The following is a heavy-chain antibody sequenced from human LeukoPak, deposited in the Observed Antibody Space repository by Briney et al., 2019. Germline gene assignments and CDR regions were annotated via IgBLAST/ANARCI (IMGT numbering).Heavy chain of an antibody. V-gene: IGHV4-59*01. CDR1: RASISTYY. CDR3: ARDRHYYDSSGYAFDI. D-gene: IGHD3-22*01. CDR2: MYYSGNT. J-gene: IGHJ3*02. Sequence: SETLSLTCTVSRASISTYYWSWTRQPPGKGLEWSGYMYYSGNTNYNPSLKSRVTISADTSKTQFSLHLRSVTAADTAVDYCARDRHYYDSSGYAFDIWGQGTMVTVSS.